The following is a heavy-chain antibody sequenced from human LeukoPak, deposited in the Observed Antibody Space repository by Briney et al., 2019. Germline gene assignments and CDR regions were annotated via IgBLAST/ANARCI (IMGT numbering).Heavy chain of an antibody. D-gene: IGHD1-26*01. CDR2: ISTYNGNT. CDR1: GYTFTSYG. Sequence: ASVKVSCKASGYTFTSYGISWVRQAPGQGLEWMGWISTYNGNTNYAQNLQDRVTMTTDTSITTSYMELSGLTSDDTAIYYCARDRGWEHLRAENWFDPWGQGTLVTVS. V-gene: IGHV1-18*01. CDR3: ARDRGWEHLRAENWFDP. J-gene: IGHJ5*01.